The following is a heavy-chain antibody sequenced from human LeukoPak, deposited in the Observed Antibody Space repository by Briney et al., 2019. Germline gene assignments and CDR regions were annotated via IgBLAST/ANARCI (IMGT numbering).Heavy chain of an antibody. Sequence: ASVKVSCKASGYTFTGYYMHWVRQAPGQGLEWMGWINPNSGGTNYAQKFQGRVTMTRDTSISTAYMELSRLRSDDTAVYYCARTVSSSLKYNWFDPWGQGTLVTVSS. V-gene: IGHV1-2*02. CDR2: INPNSGGT. CDR3: ARTVSSSLKYNWFDP. J-gene: IGHJ5*02. D-gene: IGHD6-6*01. CDR1: GYTFTGYY.